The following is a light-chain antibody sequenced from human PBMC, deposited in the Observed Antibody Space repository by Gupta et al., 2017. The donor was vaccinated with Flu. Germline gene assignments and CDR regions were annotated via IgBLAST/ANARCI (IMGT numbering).Light chain of an antibody. J-gene: IGKJ1*01. CDR3: QQSYRSPRT. Sequence: IRMTQSPSSLSASVGDRVTITCRASQSISSYLNWYQQKPVKAPKLLIYAASSLQSGVPSRFSGSGSGTDFTLTISSLQPEDFATYYCQQSYRSPRTFGQGTKVEIK. CDR1: QSISSY. CDR2: AAS. V-gene: IGKV1-39*01.